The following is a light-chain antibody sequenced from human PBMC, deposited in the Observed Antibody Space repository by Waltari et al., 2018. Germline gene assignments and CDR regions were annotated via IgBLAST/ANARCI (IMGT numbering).Light chain of an antibody. J-gene: IGKJ1*01. Sequence: EIVLTQSPGTLSLSPGERATLSCRASQSVDRYLAWYQQKPGQAPRLLIYGASSRATGIPDRFSGSGSGTDFSLTISRLEPEDFAVYYCQKYESLPATFGQGTKVEI. CDR1: QSVDRY. CDR3: QKYESLPAT. V-gene: IGKV3-20*01. CDR2: GAS.